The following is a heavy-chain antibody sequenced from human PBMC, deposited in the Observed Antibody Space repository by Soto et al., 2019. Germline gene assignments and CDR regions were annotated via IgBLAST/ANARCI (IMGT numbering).Heavy chain of an antibody. D-gene: IGHD3-22*01. J-gene: IGHJ6*02. CDR3: ARSWDYDSSGYPYYYYYGMDV. CDR1: GYTFTGYY. CDR2: INPNSGGT. V-gene: IGHV1-2*04. Sequence: ASVKVSCKASGYTFTGYYMHWVRQAPGQGLEWMGWINPNSGGTNYAQKFQGWVTMTRDTSISTAYMELSRLRSDDTAVYYCARSWDYDSSGYPYYYYYGMDVWGQGTTVTVS.